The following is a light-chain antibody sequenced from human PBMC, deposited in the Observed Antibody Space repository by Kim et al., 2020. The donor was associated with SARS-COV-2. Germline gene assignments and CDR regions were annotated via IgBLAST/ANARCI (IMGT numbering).Light chain of an antibody. J-gene: IGKJ1*01. CDR2: GAS. CDR3: QQYNDWPPWT. CDR1: QSISSN. V-gene: IGKV3-15*01. Sequence: SPGERATLSCRASQSISSNLAWYPQKPGQAPRLLIYGASTRATGVPARFSGSGFGTEFTLSISSLQSEDFALYFCQQYNDWPPWTFGQGTKVDIK.